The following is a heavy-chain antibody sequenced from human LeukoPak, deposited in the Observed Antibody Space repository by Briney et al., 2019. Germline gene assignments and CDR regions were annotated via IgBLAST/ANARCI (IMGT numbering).Heavy chain of an antibody. CDR3: ARDDYYDSSGYYY. V-gene: IGHV4-59*01. Sequence: SETLSLTCTVSGGSISSYYWSWLRQPPGKGLEWVGYIYYSGSTNYNPSLKRRVTISVDTSKNQFSLKLSSVTAADTAVYYCARDDYYDSSGYYYWGQGTLVTVSS. CDR2: IYYSGST. J-gene: IGHJ4*02. D-gene: IGHD3-22*01. CDR1: GGSISSYY.